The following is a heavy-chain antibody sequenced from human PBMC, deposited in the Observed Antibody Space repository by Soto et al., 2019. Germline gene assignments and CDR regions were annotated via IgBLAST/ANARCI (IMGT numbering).Heavy chain of an antibody. CDR2: IIPIFGTA. CDR1: GGTFSSYA. CDR3: ARDAAAGLNDY. V-gene: IGHV1-69*13. J-gene: IGHJ4*02. Sequence: SLKVSCKASGGTFSSYAISWVRQAPGQGLEWMGGIIPIFGTANYAQKFQGRVTITADASTSTAYMELSSLRSEDTAVYYCARDAAAGLNDYWGQGTLVTVSS. D-gene: IGHD6-13*01.